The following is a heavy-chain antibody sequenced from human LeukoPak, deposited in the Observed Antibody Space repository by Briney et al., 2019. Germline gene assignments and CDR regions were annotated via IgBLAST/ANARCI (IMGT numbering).Heavy chain of an antibody. V-gene: IGHV1-2*02. D-gene: IGHD3-10*01. Sequence: ASVKVSCKASGYSFTSYYIHWVRQAPGQGLEWMGWINPNSGGTNYAQKFQGRVTMTRDTSISTAYMELSRLRSDDTAVYYCARDWRFGEGLLVWGMDVWGQGTTVTVSS. J-gene: IGHJ6*02. CDR2: INPNSGGT. CDR3: ARDWRFGEGLLVWGMDV. CDR1: GYSFTSYY.